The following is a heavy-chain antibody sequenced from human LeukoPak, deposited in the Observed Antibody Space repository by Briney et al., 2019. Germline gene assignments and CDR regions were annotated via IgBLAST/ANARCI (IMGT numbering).Heavy chain of an antibody. Sequence: SETLSLTCGVYVGSFSGYYWSWIRQPPGKGLEWIGEIKRSGTTNYNPSLKSRVTMSVDTSKKQFSLKLSSVTAADTAVYYCARSVDVVTFGTGYYYYYLDVWGQGTPVTVSS. CDR1: VGSFSGYY. D-gene: IGHD3-16*01. J-gene: IGHJ6*03. CDR3: ARSVDVVTFGTGYYYYYLDV. V-gene: IGHV4-34*01. CDR2: IKRSGTT.